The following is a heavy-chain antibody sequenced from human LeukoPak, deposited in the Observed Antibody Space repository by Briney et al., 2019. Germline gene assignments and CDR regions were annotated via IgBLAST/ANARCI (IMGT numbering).Heavy chain of an antibody. CDR3: AREEDYRLAFDI. CDR1: GFTFSSYA. D-gene: IGHD4-11*01. V-gene: IGHV3-64*01. Sequence: GGSLRLSCAASGFTFSSYAMHWVRQAPGKGLEYVSAISSNGGSTYYANSVKGRFTISRDNSKNTLYLQMGSLRAEDMAVYYCAREEDYRLAFDIWGQGTMVTVSS. J-gene: IGHJ3*02. CDR2: ISSNGGST.